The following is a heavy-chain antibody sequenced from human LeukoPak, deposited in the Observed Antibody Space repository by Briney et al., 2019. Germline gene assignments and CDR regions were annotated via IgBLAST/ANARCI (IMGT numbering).Heavy chain of an antibody. Sequence: PGGSLRLSCAASGFTFSTYNMVWVRQAPGMGLEWVASVSSRSSVIYYSDSVKGRFTISRDNAKNSLSLQMNSLRAEDTAIYYCARDLFNRDAFDIWGPGTMVTVSS. V-gene: IGHV3-48*04. J-gene: IGHJ3*02. CDR3: ARDLFNRDAFDI. CDR1: GFTFSTYN. CDR2: VSSRSSVI. D-gene: IGHD3-3*01.